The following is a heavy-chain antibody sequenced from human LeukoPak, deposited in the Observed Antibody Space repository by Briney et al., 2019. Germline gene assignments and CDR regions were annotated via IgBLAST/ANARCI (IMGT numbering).Heavy chain of an antibody. V-gene: IGHV3-30*18. CDR3: AKGLAVAGTMVGDY. CDR1: GFTFSSYG. J-gene: IGHJ4*02. CDR2: ISYDGSNK. Sequence: GRSLRLSCAASGFTFSSYGMHWVRQAPGKGLEWVAVISYDGSNKYYADSVKGRFTISRDNFKNTLYLQMNSLRAEDTAVYYCAKGLAVAGTMVGDYWGQGTLVTVSS. D-gene: IGHD6-19*01.